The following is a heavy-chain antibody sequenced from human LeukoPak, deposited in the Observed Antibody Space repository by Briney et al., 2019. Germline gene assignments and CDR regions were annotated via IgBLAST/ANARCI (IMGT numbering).Heavy chain of an antibody. CDR1: GGSISSSSYY. CDR3: AIDGSSWYSPASYWYFDL. D-gene: IGHD6-13*01. J-gene: IGHJ2*01. V-gene: IGHV4-39*01. CDR2: IYYSGST. Sequence: KPSETLSLTCTVSGGSISSSSYYWGWIRQPPGKGLECIGSIYYSGSTYYNPSLKSRVTISVDTSKNQFSLKLSSVTAADTAVYYCAIDGSSWYSPASYWYFDLWGRGTLVTVSS.